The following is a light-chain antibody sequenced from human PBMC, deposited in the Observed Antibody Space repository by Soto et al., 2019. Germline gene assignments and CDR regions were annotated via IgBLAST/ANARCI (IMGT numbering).Light chain of an antibody. Sequence: EIVMTQSPATLSVSPGERATLSCRASQSVSSNLAWYQQKPGQAPRLLIYGASTRATGIPARFSGSGSGTEFTLTLSSLQSEHFVVDYCQQYNKWPWTFGQGTTVEIK. J-gene: IGKJ1*01. V-gene: IGKV3-15*01. CDR3: QQYNKWPWT. CDR2: GAS. CDR1: QSVSSN.